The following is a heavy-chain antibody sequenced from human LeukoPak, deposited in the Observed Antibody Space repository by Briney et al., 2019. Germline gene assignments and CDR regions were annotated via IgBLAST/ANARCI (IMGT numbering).Heavy chain of an antibody. Sequence: GGSLRLSCEASGFTFSGYWMHWVRQVPGKGLVWVPRVNTDGSTSYADSVKGRFTISRDNAKNTLYLQMNSLRAEDTAVYYCAKETNWNDAGRYFDYWGQGALVTVSS. D-gene: IGHD1-20*01. J-gene: IGHJ4*02. CDR2: VNTDGST. CDR3: AKETNWNDAGRYFDY. CDR1: GFTFSGYW. V-gene: IGHV3-74*01.